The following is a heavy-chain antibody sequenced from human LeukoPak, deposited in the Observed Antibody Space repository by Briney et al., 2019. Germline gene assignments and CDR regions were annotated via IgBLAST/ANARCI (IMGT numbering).Heavy chain of an antibody. J-gene: IGHJ4*02. CDR1: GFTFSSYG. Sequence: GRSLRLSCAASGFTFSSYGMHWLREAPGKGLEGVAVISYDGSNKYCADSVKGRFTISRDNSKNTLYLQMNSLRAEDTAVYYCAKQVYSGCDFDYWGQGTLVTVSS. CDR2: ISYDGSNK. D-gene: IGHD5-12*01. CDR3: AKQVYSGCDFDY. V-gene: IGHV3-30*18.